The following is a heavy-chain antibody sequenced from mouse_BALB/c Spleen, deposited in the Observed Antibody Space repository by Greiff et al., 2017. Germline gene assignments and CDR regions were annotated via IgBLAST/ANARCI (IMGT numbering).Heavy chain of an antibody. Sequence: EVKVVESGGGLVQPGGSRKLSCAASGFTFSSFGMHWVRQAPEKGLEWVAYISSGSSTIYYADTVKGRFTISRDNPKNTLFLQMTSLRSEDTAMYYCARRGPYDYYAMDYWGQGTSVTVSS. J-gene: IGHJ4*01. CDR1: GFTFSSFG. CDR2: ISSGSSTI. D-gene: IGHD6-5*01. V-gene: IGHV5-17*02. CDR3: ARRGPYDYYAMDY.